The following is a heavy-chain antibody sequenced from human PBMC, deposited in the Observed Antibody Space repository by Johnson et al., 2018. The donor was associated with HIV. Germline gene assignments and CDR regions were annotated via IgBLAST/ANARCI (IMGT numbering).Heavy chain of an antibody. Sequence: MQLVESGGGLVQPGGSLRLSCAASGFTFSSYWMSWVRQAPGKGLEWVANIKQDGSEKYYVDSVKGRFTISRDNAKNSLYLQMNSLRAEDTAVYYCVRDPYYDFLTGPRDAFDIWGQGTMVTVSS. CDR3: VRDPYYDFLTGPRDAFDI. J-gene: IGHJ3*02. V-gene: IGHV3-7*01. CDR1: GFTFSSYW. D-gene: IGHD3-9*01. CDR2: IKQDGSEK.